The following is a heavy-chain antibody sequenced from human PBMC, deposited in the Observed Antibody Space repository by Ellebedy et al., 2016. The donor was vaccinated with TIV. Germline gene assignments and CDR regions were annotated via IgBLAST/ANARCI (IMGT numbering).Heavy chain of an antibody. CDR2: IYPSGNT. Sequence: SEALSLTXTVSGGSISRYDWSWIRQPPGKGQQWIGRIYPSGNTDYNPSLKSRVTMSVDTSNNQFSVRLRLSSVTAADTAIYYCARGGYYEGGALDVWGQGTTVTVSS. J-gene: IGHJ6*02. CDR3: ARGGYYEGGALDV. V-gene: IGHV4-4*07. D-gene: IGHD3-22*01. CDR1: GGSISRYD.